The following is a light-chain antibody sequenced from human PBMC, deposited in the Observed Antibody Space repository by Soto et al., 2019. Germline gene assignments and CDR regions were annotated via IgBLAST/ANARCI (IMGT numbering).Light chain of an antibody. Sequence: EIVLTQSPATLSLSPGERATLSCRASQSVSSYLAWYQQKPGQAPRLLMYEASNRATGIPARFSGGGSGTDFTLTISSLEPEYFAVYYCQQRSDWPWTFGQGTKVDI. J-gene: IGKJ1*01. CDR3: QQRSDWPWT. V-gene: IGKV3-11*01. CDR2: EAS. CDR1: QSVSSY.